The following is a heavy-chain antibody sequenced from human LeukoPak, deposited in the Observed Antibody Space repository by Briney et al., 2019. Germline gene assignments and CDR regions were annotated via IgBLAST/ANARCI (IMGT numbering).Heavy chain of an antibody. J-gene: IGHJ5*02. D-gene: IGHD3-10*01. CDR2: IYNSGST. Sequence: PSETLSLTCTVSGGSISSSSNYWSWIRQAPGKGLEWIAYIYNSGSTNYNPSLKSRVTISVDTSKNQFSLKLSSVTAADTAVYYCARHVPEGGSAHTEFDPWGQGTLVTVSS. V-gene: IGHV4-61*05. CDR3: ARHVPEGGSAHTEFDP. CDR1: GGSISSSSNY.